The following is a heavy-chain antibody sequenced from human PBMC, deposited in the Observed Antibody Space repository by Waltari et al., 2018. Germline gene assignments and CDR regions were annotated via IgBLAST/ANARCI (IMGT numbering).Heavy chain of an antibody. CDR1: GFPFDDYA. CDR3: AKDSRGYSGWVDY. CDR2: ISWEGSTT. Sequence: EVQLVESGGVVVQPGGSLRLPCAASGFPFDDYAMHWVRQAPGKGLEWVSLISWEGSTTSYADSVKGRFTISRDNSKNSLYLQMNSLRAEDNALYYCAKDSRGYSGWVDYWGQGTLVTVSS. V-gene: IGHV3-43D*03. J-gene: IGHJ4*02. D-gene: IGHD6-19*01.